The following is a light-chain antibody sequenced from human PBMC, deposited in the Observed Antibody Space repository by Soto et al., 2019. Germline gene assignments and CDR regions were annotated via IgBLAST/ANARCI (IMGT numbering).Light chain of an antibody. V-gene: IGLV2-8*01. CDR1: SSDVGGYNY. Sequence: QSVLTQPPSASGSPGQSVTISCTGTSSDVGGYNYVSWYQQHPGRAPKLMIYEVSKRPSGVPDRFSGSKSGNTASLTVSGLQAEDEADYYCSSYAGNNKYVFGTGTKDTVL. CDR3: SSYAGNNKYV. CDR2: EVS. J-gene: IGLJ1*01.